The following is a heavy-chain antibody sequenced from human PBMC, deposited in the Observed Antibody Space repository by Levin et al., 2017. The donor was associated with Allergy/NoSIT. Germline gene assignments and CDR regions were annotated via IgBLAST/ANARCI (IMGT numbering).Heavy chain of an antibody. CDR2: INHSGST. CDR3: ARGPLGVHP. V-gene: IGHV4-34*01. J-gene: IGHJ5*02. D-gene: IGHD3-16*01. Sequence: SQTLSLTCAVYGGSFSGYYWSWIRQPPGKGLEWIGEINHSGSTNYNPSLKSRVTISVDTSKNQFSLKLSSVTAADTAVYYCARGPLGVHPWGQGTLVTVSS. CDR1: GGSFSGYY.